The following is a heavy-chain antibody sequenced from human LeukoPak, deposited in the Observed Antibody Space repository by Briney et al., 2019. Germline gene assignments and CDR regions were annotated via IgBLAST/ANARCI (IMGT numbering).Heavy chain of an antibody. V-gene: IGHV1-18*01. D-gene: IGHD5-24*01. Sequence: ASVKVSCKASGYTFTSYGISWVRQAPGQGLEWMGWISAYNGNTNYAQKLQGRVTMTTDTSTSTAYMELRSLRSDDTAVYYCARGIRDGYNWPFYYYYGMDVWGQGTTVTVSS. CDR2: ISAYNGNT. CDR3: ARGIRDGYNWPFYYYYGMDV. CDR1: GYTFTSYG. J-gene: IGHJ6*02.